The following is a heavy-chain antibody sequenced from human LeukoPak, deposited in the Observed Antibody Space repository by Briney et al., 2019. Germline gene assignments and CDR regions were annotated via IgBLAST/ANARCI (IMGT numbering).Heavy chain of an antibody. CDR2: IIPLIGIA. J-gene: IGHJ2*01. Sequence: SVKVSCKASGGTFSSYTISWVRQAPGQGLEWMGRIIPLIGIAHYAQKFQGRVTITADKSTNTAYMELNSLRSEDTAVYYCVRDLEVAITLYLYFDLWGRGTLVTVSS. CDR1: GGTFSSYT. CDR3: VRDLEVAITLYLYFDL. D-gene: IGHD5-24*01. V-gene: IGHV1-69*04.